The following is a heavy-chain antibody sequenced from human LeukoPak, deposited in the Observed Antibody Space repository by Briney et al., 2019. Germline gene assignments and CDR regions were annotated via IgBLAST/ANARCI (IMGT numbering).Heavy chain of an antibody. Sequence: PSETLSLTCTVSGGSISSYYWSWIRQPPGKGLEWIGYIYYSGSTNYNPSLKSRVTISVDTSKNQFSLKLSSVTAADTAVYYRARHENTIFGVVPEGWGQGTLVTVSS. CDR2: IYYSGST. J-gene: IGHJ4*02. D-gene: IGHD3-3*01. CDR1: GGSISSYY. V-gene: IGHV4-59*08. CDR3: ARHENTIFGVVPEG.